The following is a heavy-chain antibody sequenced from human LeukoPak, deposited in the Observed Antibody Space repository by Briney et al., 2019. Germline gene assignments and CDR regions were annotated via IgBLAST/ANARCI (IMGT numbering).Heavy chain of an antibody. Sequence: PSETLSLTCTVSGGSISSGGYYWSWIRQPPGKGLEWIGYIYHSGSTYYNPSLKSRVTISVDRSKNQFSLKLSSVTAADTAVYYCARGLLQTPSELYYYMDVWGKGTTVTVSS. CDR2: IYHSGST. D-gene: IGHD1-26*01. CDR3: ARGLLQTPSELYYYMDV. J-gene: IGHJ6*03. V-gene: IGHV4-30-2*01. CDR1: GGSISSGGYY.